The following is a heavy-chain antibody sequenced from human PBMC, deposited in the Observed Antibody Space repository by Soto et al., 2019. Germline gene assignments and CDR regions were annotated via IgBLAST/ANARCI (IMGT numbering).Heavy chain of an antibody. D-gene: IGHD6-13*01. Sequence: SETLSLTCTVSGGSISSYYWSWIRQPPGKGLEWIGYIYYSGSTNYNPSLKSRVTISVDTSKNQFSLKLSSVTAADTAVYYCARGGYSSSWYDYYYGMDVWGQGTTVT. V-gene: IGHV4-59*01. CDR3: ARGGYSSSWYDYYYGMDV. J-gene: IGHJ6*02. CDR1: GGSISSYY. CDR2: IYYSGST.